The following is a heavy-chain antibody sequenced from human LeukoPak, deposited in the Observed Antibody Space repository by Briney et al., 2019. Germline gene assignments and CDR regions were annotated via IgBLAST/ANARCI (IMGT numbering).Heavy chain of an antibody. CDR2: IRDKSNSYAT. CDR1: GFTFSGSA. J-gene: IGHJ4*02. V-gene: IGHV3-73*01. Sequence: GGSLRLSCAASGFTFSGSAIPWVRQASGKGLEWVGRIRDKSNSYATAYAASVKGRFTISRDDSKNTAYLQMNSLKTEDTAVYYCTRQPNFDFWGQGTLVTVSS. CDR3: TRQPNFDF.